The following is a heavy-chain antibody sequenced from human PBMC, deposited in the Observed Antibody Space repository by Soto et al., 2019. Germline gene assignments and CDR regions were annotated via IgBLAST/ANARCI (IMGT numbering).Heavy chain of an antibody. Sequence: ASVKVSCKASGDTFSSYAISWVRQAPGQRLEWMEGIIPIFGIANYAQKFQGRVKITADKSTSTAYMELSSLRSEDTAVYYSAREWTSFGGCYYYYMDDWGTATTLTVSS. V-gene: IGHV1-69*10. CDR3: AREWTSFGGCYYYYMDD. CDR1: GDTFSSYA. CDR2: IIPIFGIA. D-gene: IGHD1-26*01. J-gene: IGHJ6*03.